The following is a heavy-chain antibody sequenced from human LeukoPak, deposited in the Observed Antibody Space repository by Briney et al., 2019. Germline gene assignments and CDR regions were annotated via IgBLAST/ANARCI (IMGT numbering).Heavy chain of an antibody. Sequence: GGSLKLSCAASGFTFSGSAMHWVRQASGKGLEWVGRIRSKANGYTTAYGASVKGRFTISRDDSQRATYVQMNSLKIEDTAVYYCTRLAGGDAFDIWGPGTMVTVSS. J-gene: IGHJ3*02. V-gene: IGHV3-73*01. CDR3: TRLAGGDAFDI. CDR1: GFTFSGSA. D-gene: IGHD2-15*01. CDR2: IRSKANGYTT.